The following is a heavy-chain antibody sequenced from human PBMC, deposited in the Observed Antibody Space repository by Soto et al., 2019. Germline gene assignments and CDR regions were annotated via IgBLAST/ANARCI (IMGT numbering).Heavy chain of an antibody. J-gene: IGHJ4*02. CDR1: GFTFTTYA. CDR2: ITGGGRT. CDR3: AKDPGTYDFPYYFDY. D-gene: IGHD3-3*01. V-gene: IGHV3-23*01. Sequence: EVQLLESGGGLVQPGGSLRLTCAASGFTFTTYALTWVRQAPGKGLEWVSTITGGGRTFYADSVKVRFTISRDKSKDTLYLQMNSLRAEDTAVYYCAKDPGTYDFPYYFDYWGQGTLVTVSS.